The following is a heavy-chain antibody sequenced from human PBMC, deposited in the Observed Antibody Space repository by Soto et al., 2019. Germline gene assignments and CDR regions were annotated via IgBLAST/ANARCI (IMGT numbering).Heavy chain of an antibody. V-gene: IGHV4-31*03. Sequence: SETLSLTCTVSGGSISSGGYYWSWIRQHPGKGLEWIGYIYYSGSTYYNPSLKSRVTISVDTSKNQFSLKLSSVTAADTAVYYCARDGAGGDYDPYHYGMDDRGQGPTFSVFS. D-gene: IGHD3-16*01. J-gene: IGHJ6*02. CDR1: GGSISSGGYY. CDR3: ARDGAGGDYDPYHYGMDD. CDR2: IYYSGST.